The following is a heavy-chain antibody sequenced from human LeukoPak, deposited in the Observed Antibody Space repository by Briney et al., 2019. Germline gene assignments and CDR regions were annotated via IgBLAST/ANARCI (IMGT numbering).Heavy chain of an antibody. J-gene: IGHJ6*02. CDR2: IHSDGSST. V-gene: IGHV3-74*01. CDR1: GFTFSNYW. Sequence: GGSLRLSCAASGFTFSNYWMHWVRQAPGKGLVWVSRIHSDGSSTNYADSVKGRFTISRDNAKNTLYLQMNSLRAEDTAVYHCVGQLTEPHGMDVWGQGTTVTVSS. CDR3: VGQLTEPHGMDV. D-gene: IGHD1-14*01.